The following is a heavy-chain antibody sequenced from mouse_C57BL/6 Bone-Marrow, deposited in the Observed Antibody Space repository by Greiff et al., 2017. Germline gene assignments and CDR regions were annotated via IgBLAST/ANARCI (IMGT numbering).Heavy chain of an antibody. J-gene: IGHJ2*01. V-gene: IGHV1-55*01. CDR1: GYTFTSYW. Sequence: QVQLKESGAELVKPGASVKMSCKASGYTFTSYWITWVKQRPGQGLEWIGDIYPGSGSTNYNEKFKSKATLTVDTSSSTAYMQLSSLTSEDSAVYYCARPWYYFDYWGQGTTLTVSS. CDR3: ARPWYYFDY. CDR2: IYPGSGST.